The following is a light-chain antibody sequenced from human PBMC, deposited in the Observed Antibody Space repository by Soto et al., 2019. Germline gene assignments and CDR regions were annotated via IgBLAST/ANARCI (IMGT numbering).Light chain of an antibody. CDR3: SSYSPSSPFV. V-gene: IGLV2-14*01. Sequence: QAVVTQPASVSGSPGQSITISCTGTSSDVGGYKYVSWYQQLPGKAPKLMIYNVSARPSGVSSRFSGSKSGITASLTISGLQAEDEADYYCSSYSPSSPFVFGTGTKLTVL. CDR2: NVS. J-gene: IGLJ1*01. CDR1: SSDVGGYKY.